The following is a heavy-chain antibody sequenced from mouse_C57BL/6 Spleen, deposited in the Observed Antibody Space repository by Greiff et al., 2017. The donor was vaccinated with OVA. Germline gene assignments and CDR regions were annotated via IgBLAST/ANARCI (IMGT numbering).Heavy chain of an antibody. J-gene: IGHJ2*01. Sequence: EVQLVESGGGLVKPGGSLKLSCAASGFTFSDYGMHWVRQAPGKGLEWVAYISSGSSNIYYADTVKGRFTISRDNAKNTLCLQMTSLRSEDTAVYYCARDDGYGFDYWGQGTTATVSS. V-gene: IGHV5-17*01. CDR2: ISSGSSNI. CDR3: ARDDGYGFDY. CDR1: GFTFSDYG. D-gene: IGHD2-3*01.